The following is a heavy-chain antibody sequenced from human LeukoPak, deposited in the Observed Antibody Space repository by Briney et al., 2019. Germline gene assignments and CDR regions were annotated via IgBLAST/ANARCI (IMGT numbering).Heavy chain of an antibody. V-gene: IGHV4-61*08. CDR1: GGSISSGGYY. CDR2: IYYGGST. D-gene: IGHD3-10*01. Sequence: SQTLSLTCTVSGGSISSGGYYWSWIRQHPGKGLEWIGNIYYGGSTNYNPSLKSRVTISVDTSKTQFSLELSSVTAADTAVYYCARDLGYYGSGSYFDYWGQGTLVTVSS. J-gene: IGHJ4*02. CDR3: ARDLGYYGSGSYFDY.